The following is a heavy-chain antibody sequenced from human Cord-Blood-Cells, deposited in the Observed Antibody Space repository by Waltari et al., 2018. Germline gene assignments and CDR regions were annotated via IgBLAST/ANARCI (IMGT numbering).Heavy chain of an antibody. CDR2: ISWNSGSI. J-gene: IGHJ3*02. D-gene: IGHD3-10*01. CDR3: AKGFGELLPDAFDI. V-gene: IGHV3-9*03. CDR1: GFTFDAYA. Sequence: EVQLVESGGGLVQPGRSLRLSCAASGFTFDAYAMHWVRQATGKGLEWVSGISWNSGSIGYADSVKGRFTISRDNAKNSLYLQMNSLRAEDMALYYCAKGFGELLPDAFDIWGQGTMVTVSS.